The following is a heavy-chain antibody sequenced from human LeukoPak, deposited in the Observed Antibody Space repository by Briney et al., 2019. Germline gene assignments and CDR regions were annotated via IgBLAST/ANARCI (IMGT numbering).Heavy chain of an antibody. CDR1: GFTVSNNY. Sequence: PGGSLRLSCAASGFTVSNNYMNWVRQAPGKGLEWVSVIYSGGSTYYADSVKGRFTISRDNSKNTLYLQMNSLRAEDTAVYYCARVDDYDSPFDYWGQGTLVTVSS. CDR2: IYSGGST. V-gene: IGHV3-53*01. D-gene: IGHD3-22*01. J-gene: IGHJ4*02. CDR3: ARVDDYDSPFDY.